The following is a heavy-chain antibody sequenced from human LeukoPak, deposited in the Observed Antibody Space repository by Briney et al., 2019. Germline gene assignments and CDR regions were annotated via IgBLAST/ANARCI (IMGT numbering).Heavy chain of an antibody. CDR1: GGSVSSGSNY. D-gene: IGHD3-10*01. CDR3: ARVLYGSGTYYFDY. CDR2: IHYSGST. J-gene: IGHJ4*02. Sequence: SETLSLTCTVSGGSVSSGSNYWSWIRQPPGKGLEWIGYIHYSGSTSHNPALKSRVTISVDTSKNQSSLKLSSVTAADTAVYYCARVLYGSGTYYFDYWGQGTLVTVSS. V-gene: IGHV4-61*01.